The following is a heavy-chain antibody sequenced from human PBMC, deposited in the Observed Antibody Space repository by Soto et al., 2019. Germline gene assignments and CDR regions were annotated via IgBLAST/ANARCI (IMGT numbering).Heavy chain of an antibody. V-gene: IGHV1-69*08. D-gene: IGHD4-17*01. J-gene: IGHJ4*01. CDR2: VIPILGVV. Sequence: QVQVVQSGAEVKKPGSSVKVSCKASGGYYRSYTITWVRQAPGQGLEWMGRVIPILGVVNYAQKFQGKGTLTADTSTTPASTALRSLRSDDTPVYSCARESVGHYPPLDYWGPGTLVTVSS. CDR3: ARESVGHYPPLDY. CDR1: GGYYRSYT.